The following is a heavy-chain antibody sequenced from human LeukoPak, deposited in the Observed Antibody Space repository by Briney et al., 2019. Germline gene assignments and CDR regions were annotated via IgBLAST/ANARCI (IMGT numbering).Heavy chain of an antibody. CDR3: ASGRARNCYDSSGYYPPVDY. CDR1: GGTFSSYA. V-gene: IGHV1-69*05. Sequence: SVKVSCKASGGTFSSYAISWVRQAPGQGLEWMGGIIPIFGTANYAQKFQGRVTITTDESTSTAYMELSSLRSEGTAVYYCASGRARNCYDSSGYYPPVDYWGQGTLVTVSS. D-gene: IGHD3-22*01. J-gene: IGHJ4*02. CDR2: IIPIFGTA.